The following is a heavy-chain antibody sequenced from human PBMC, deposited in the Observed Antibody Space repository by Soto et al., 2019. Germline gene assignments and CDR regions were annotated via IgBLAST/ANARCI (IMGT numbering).Heavy chain of an antibody. CDR1: GFTFSSYG. CDR2: ISYDGSNK. D-gene: IGHD1-26*01. CDR3: AKDALLACPDY. Sequence: QVQLVESGGGVVQPGRSLRLSCAASGFTFSSYGMHWVRQAPGKGLEWVAVISYDGSNKYYADSVKGRFTISRDNSKNTLYLQMNSLRAEDTAVYYYAKDALLACPDYWGQGTLVTVSS. J-gene: IGHJ4*02. V-gene: IGHV3-30*18.